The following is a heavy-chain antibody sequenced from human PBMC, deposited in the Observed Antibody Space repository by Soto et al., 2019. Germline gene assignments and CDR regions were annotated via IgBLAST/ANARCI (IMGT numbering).Heavy chain of an antibody. J-gene: IGHJ6*02. CDR2: ISYSGNT. CDR1: GGSINSGGYF. V-gene: IGHV4-31*03. D-gene: IGHD3-9*01. Sequence: SETLSLTCTVSGGSINSGGYFWSWIRQHPGKGLEWIGYISYSGNTYYNPSLKSRVTISVDTSKNQFSLKLSSVTAADTAVYYCARSPSSGRYFGWSYGWPYYHYGMDVWGQGTTVTVSS. CDR3: ARSPSSGRYFGWSYGWPYYHYGMDV.